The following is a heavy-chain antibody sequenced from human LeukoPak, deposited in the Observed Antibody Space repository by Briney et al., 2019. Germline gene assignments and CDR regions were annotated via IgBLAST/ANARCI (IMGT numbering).Heavy chain of an antibody. J-gene: IGHJ4*02. CDR3: AGRGSGSYFDY. CDR1: GFTFSSYW. D-gene: IGHD3-10*01. Sequence: GGSLRLSCAASGFTFSSYWMHWVRHASGKGLVWVSRINTDGSSTTYADSVKGRFTISRDNAKNTLYLQMNSLRAEDTAVYYCAGRGSGSYFDYWGQGTLVTVSS. CDR2: INTDGSST. V-gene: IGHV3-74*01.